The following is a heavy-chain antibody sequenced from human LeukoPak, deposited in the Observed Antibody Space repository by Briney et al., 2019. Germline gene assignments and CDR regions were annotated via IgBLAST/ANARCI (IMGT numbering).Heavy chain of an antibody. J-gene: IGHJ4*02. CDR2: IYYSGST. Sequence: PSETLRLTCTVSGGSISSYYWSWIRQPPGKGLEWIGYIYYSGSTNRNPSDKSRVTISLDTSKNEFSLRLTSVTAADTAVYYCARNGGPEFTHYWGQATLV. D-gene: IGHD3-16*01. V-gene: IGHV4-59*01. CDR3: ARNGGPEFTHY. CDR1: GGSISSYY.